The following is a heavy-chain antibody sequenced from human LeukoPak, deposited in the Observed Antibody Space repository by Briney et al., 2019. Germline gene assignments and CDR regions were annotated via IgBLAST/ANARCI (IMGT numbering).Heavy chain of an antibody. Sequence: GGSLRLSCAASGFTVSSNYMSWVRQAPGKGLEWVSVIYSGGSTYYADSVKGRFTISRDNSKNTLYLQMNSLRAEDTAVYYCARGVYVAYGFDYWGQGALVTVSS. V-gene: IGHV3-66*01. J-gene: IGHJ4*02. D-gene: IGHD4-17*01. CDR1: GFTVSSNY. CDR2: IYSGGST. CDR3: ARGVYVAYGFDY.